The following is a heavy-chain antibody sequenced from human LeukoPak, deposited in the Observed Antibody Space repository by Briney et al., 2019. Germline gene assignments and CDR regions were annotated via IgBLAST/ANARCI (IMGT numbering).Heavy chain of an antibody. D-gene: IGHD6-13*01. CDR2: INSDGIST. V-gene: IGHV3-74*03. CDR1: GFTFSKYY. Sequence: PGGSLRLSXAASGFTFSKYYMHWVRQAPGKGLVWVARINSDGISTTYADSVRGRFTVSRDNAKNTLYLQMNSLKVEDTAMYYCTRVFAGDEYSSSGYWGQGTLVTVSS. J-gene: IGHJ4*02. CDR3: TRVFAGDEYSSSGY.